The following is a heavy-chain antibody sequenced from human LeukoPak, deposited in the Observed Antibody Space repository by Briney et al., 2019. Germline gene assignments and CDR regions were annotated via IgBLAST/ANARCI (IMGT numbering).Heavy chain of an antibody. CDR3: ARVASWYSSGWYVGSLDY. Sequence: SETLSLTCTVSGGSISSYYWSWIRQPPGKGLEWIGYIYYSGSTNYNPSLKSRVTISVDTSKYQFSLKLSSVTAADTAVYYCARVASWYSSGWYVGSLDYWGQGTLVTVSS. CDR1: GGSISSYY. V-gene: IGHV4-59*01. D-gene: IGHD6-19*01. J-gene: IGHJ4*02. CDR2: IYYSGST.